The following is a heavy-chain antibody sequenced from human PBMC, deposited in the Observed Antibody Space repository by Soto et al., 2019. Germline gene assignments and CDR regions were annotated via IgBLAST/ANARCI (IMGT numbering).Heavy chain of an antibody. CDR1: GLTFSDYP. J-gene: IGHJ3*01. CDR2: ISGSAVST. CDR3: AKPQSGSHYAAFDV. Sequence: EVHLLESGGGLVQPGGSLRLSCTVSGLTFSDYPMDWVRQAPGKGLEWISRISGSAVSTYYADSVKGRFTISRDNSNNTLYLEMSSLRGEDTAVYYCAKPQSGSHYAAFDVWGQGAMVTVSS. D-gene: IGHD1-26*01. V-gene: IGHV3-23*01.